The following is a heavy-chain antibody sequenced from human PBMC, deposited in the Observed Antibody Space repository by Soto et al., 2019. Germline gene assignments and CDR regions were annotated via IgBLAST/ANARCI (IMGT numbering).Heavy chain of an antibody. D-gene: IGHD5-18*01. CDR2: ISGSAAST. V-gene: IGHV3-23*01. J-gene: IGHJ6*02. CDR3: AKDTYSYGHGMDV. Sequence: GGSLRLSCAASGFTFSSYAMRWVRQAPGNGLEWVSAISGSAASTYYADSVKGRFTISRDNSKNTLYLQMNSLRAEDTAVYYSAKDTYSYGHGMDVRRQGTTVTVSS. CDR1: GFTFSSYA.